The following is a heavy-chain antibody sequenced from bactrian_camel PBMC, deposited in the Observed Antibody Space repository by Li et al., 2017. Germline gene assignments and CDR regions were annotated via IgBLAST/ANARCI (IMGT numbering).Heavy chain of an antibody. CDR3: AADPRWLVGLNTTYIY. Sequence: ESGGGSVQAGGSLRLACKESGYHADSYFLAWVRQAPGKERGVVASISVGNGRTAYADSVKGRFTVSRDNSKNTMYLQMNNLKPEDAALYYCAADPRWLVGLNTTYIYWGQGTQVTVS. CDR1: GYHADSYF. V-gene: IGHV3S25*01. D-gene: IGHD1*01. J-gene: IGHJ4*01. CDR2: ISVGNGRT.